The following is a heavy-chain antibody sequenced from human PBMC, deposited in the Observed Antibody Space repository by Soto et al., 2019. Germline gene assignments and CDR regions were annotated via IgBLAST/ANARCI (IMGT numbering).Heavy chain of an antibody. J-gene: IGHJ6*02. Sequence: QVHLVQSGAEVKQPGASVRVSCKASVYTFTNYDITWVRQATGQGLECMGWMNPDSENTGSPQKFQGKVTMTVNTSINTAYMELTSLRSEDTAVYYCTRAQFEFGSYFGLDVWGQGTTVNVSS. V-gene: IGHV1-8*01. CDR2: MNPDSENT. D-gene: IGHD3-10*01. CDR3: TRAQFEFGSYFGLDV. CDR1: VYTFTNYD.